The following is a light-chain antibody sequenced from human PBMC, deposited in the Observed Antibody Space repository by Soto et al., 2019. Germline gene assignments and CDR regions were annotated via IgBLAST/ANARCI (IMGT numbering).Light chain of an antibody. CDR2: GNS. J-gene: IGLJ2*01. CDR3: QSYDSSLSGVV. Sequence: QSVLTQPPSVSGAPGQRVTISCTGSSSNIGAGYDVHWYQQLPGTAPKLLIYGNSNRPSGVPDRFSGSKSGTSASLAITGLRAEDEADYYCQSYDSSLSGVVFGGGIKVTVL. CDR1: SSNIGAGYD. V-gene: IGLV1-40*01.